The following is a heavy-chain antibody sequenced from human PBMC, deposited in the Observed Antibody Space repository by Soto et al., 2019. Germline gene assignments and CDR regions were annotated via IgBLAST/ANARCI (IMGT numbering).Heavy chain of an antibody. CDR3: AALSRSHWFDY. D-gene: IGHD1-1*01. CDR2: IKYDGREK. CDR1: GFIFSTYW. Sequence: EVQLVESGGDLVQPGGSLRLSCAASGFIFSTYWMGWVRQFPGVGLEWVANIKYDGREKPYMDSVEGRFTISRDNARNTLYLQMTSLRVEDTAFYYWAALSRSHWFDYLGQGTQVTVSS. V-gene: IGHV3-7*05. J-gene: IGHJ4*02.